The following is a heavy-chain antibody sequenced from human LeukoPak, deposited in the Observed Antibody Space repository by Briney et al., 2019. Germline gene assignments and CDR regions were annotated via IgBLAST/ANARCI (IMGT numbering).Heavy chain of an antibody. J-gene: IGHJ5*02. Sequence: ASVKVSCKASGYTFTSYDINWVRQATGKGLEWMGWMNPNSGNTGYAQKFQGRVTMTRNTSISTAYMELSSLRSEDTAVYYCARGPRMVAVAGFPRGNWFDPWGQGTLVTVSS. CDR3: ARGPRMVAVAGFPRGNWFDP. CDR2: MNPNSGNT. CDR1: GYTFTSYD. D-gene: IGHD6-19*01. V-gene: IGHV1-8*01.